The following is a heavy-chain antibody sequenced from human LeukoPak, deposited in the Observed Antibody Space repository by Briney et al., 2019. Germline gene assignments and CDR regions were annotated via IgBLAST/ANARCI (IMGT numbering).Heavy chain of an antibody. D-gene: IGHD3-22*01. Sequence: PSETLSLTCTVSGGSLSRYYWSWIRQPPGKGLEWIGYISYSGSTNYNPSLTSRVTISVDTSQNQFSLKLSSVTAADTAMYYCARHLYESRGQTSFDYWGQGTLVTVSS. CDR3: ARHLYESRGQTSFDY. J-gene: IGHJ4*02. CDR2: ISYSGST. V-gene: IGHV4-59*08. CDR1: GGSLSRYY.